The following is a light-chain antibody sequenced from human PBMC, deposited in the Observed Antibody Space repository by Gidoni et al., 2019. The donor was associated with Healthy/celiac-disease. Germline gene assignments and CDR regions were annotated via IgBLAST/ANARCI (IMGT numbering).Light chain of an antibody. CDR3: QAWDSIRVV. J-gene: IGLJ2*01. CDR2: QDS. Sequence: SYELTQPPSVSVSPGQTASITCSGDNLGDKYACWYPRKPGQSPVLVIYQDSKRPSGIPERFSGSNSGSTATLTISGTQAMDEADYYCQAWDSIRVVFGGGTKLTVL. CDR1: NLGDKY. V-gene: IGLV3-1*01.